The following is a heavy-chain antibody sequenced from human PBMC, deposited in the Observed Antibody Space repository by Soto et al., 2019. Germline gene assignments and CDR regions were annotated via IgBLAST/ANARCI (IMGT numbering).Heavy chain of an antibody. J-gene: IGHJ4*02. V-gene: IGHV4-4*02. CDR3: ARVAVAGTRVDY. D-gene: IGHD6-19*01. CDR2: IYHSGST. CDR1: GGSISSSNW. Sequence: QVQLQESGPGLVKPSGTLSLTCAVSGGSISSSNWWSWVRQPPGKGLEWIGEIYHSGSTNYNPSLKSRVTRSVDKSKNKFSLKRSSVTAADTAVYYCARVAVAGTRVDYWGQGTLVTVSS.